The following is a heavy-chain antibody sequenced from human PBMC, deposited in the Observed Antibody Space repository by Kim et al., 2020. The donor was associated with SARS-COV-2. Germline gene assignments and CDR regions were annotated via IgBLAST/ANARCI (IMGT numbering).Heavy chain of an antibody. CDR3: ARDQYSSSSYFFYN. V-gene: IGHV3-30*07. Sequence: YAYTVRGRISSSRDNSKNTLYLQMNSLRAEDTAVYYCARDQYSSSSYFFYNWGQGTLVTVSA. D-gene: IGHD6-6*01. J-gene: IGHJ4*02.